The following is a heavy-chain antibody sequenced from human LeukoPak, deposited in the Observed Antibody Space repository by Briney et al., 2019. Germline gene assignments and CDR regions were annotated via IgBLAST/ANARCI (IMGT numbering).Heavy chain of an antibody. Sequence: ASETLSLTCTVSGGSISSSSYYWGWIRQPPGKGLEWIGSIYYSGSTYYNPSLKSRFTISVDTSKNQFSLKLSSVTAADTAVYYCARVVTNLEGHFDYWGQGTLVTVSS. D-gene: IGHD3-3*01. CDR1: GGSISSSSYY. V-gene: IGHV4-39*07. J-gene: IGHJ4*02. CDR3: ARVVTNLEGHFDY. CDR2: IYYSGST.